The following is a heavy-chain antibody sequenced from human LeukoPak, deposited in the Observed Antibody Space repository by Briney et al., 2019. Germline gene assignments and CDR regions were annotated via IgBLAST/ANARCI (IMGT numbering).Heavy chain of an antibody. V-gene: IGHV3-23*01. CDR1: GFTFSSYA. J-gene: IGHJ5*02. CDR3: AKGKRPREFQTDRSRSPWRRP. Sequence: GGSLRLSCAASGFTFSSYAMSWVRQAPGKGLEWVSSISATGGSTYYAESVKGRSPISRDNSKNTLYLQMNSLRVEDTAAYYFAKGKRPREFQTDRSRSPWRRPWGQGTLVTVSS. CDR2: ISATGGST. D-gene: IGHD1-26*01.